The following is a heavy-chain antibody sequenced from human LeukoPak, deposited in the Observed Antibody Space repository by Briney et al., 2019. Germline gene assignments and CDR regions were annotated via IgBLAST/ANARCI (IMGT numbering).Heavy chain of an antibody. Sequence: PGGSLRLSCAASGFTFSSYSMNWVRQAPGKGLEWVSYISSSSSTIYYADSVKGRFTISRDNAKNSLYLQMNSLRAEDTAVYYCATPPSILRDYWGQGTLVTVSS. J-gene: IGHJ4*02. CDR2: ISSSSSTI. CDR1: GFTFSSYS. V-gene: IGHV3-48*01. CDR3: ATPPSILRDY.